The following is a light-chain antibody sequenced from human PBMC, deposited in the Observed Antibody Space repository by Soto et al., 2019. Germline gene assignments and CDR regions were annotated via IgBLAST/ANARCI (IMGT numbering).Light chain of an antibody. V-gene: IGKV3-20*01. Sequence: EIVLKQSPGTLSLSPGERATLSCRASQSVSSSYLAWYQQKPGQAPRLLIYGASSRATGIPERFSGSGSGTDFTLTISRLEPEDLAVYYCQQYNSSPWTFGQGTKVEIK. CDR2: GAS. J-gene: IGKJ1*01. CDR1: QSVSSSY. CDR3: QQYNSSPWT.